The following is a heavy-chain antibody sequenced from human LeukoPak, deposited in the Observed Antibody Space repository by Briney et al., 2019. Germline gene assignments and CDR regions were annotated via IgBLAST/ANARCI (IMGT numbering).Heavy chain of an antibody. CDR3: SRESRTTGTYYFDL. D-gene: IGHD2-8*02. CDR2: ISSIGNTY. CDR1: GFTLSGYE. J-gene: IGHJ4*02. V-gene: IGHV3-48*03. Sequence: GGSLRLSCAASGFTLSGYEVNWVRQAPGKGLEWLSYISSIGNTYYYADSVKGRFTISRDNPKNLLYLHMNSLTAEDTAIYYCSRESRTTGTYYFDLWGQGTLVTVSS.